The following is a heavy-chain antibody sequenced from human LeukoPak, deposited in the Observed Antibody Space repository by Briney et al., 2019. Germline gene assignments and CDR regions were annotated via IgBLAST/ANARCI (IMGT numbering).Heavy chain of an antibody. D-gene: IGHD6-6*01. V-gene: IGHV3-48*04. J-gene: IGHJ6*03. CDR2: ISSSSDII. CDR1: GLTFSSLS. CDR3: VRVRYSSSSHYMDV. Sequence: GGSLRLSCAASGLTFSSLSMNWVCQAPGKGLEWVSYISSSSDIIHYADSVSGRFTISRDNAKKSLYLEMNSLRAEDTAVYYCVRVRYSSSSHYMDVWGKGTTVTVSS.